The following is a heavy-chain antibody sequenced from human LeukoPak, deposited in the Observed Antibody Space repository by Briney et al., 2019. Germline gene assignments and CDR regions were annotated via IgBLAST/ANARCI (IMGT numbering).Heavy chain of an antibody. CDR3: ARHWFGELLLDY. D-gene: IGHD3-10*01. J-gene: IGHJ4*02. V-gene: IGHV4-61*02. CDR2: VYTSGST. Sequence: SQTLSLTCTVSGASISSGSYYWSWIRQPAGKGLEWIGRVYTSGSTNYNPSLKSRVNISLDTPKNQFSLKLISVTAADTAVYFCARHWFGELLLDYWGQGTLVTVSS. CDR1: GASISSGSYY.